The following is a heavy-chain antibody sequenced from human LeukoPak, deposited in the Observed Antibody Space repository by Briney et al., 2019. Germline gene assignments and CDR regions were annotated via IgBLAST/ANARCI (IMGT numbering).Heavy chain of an antibody. CDR3: ARDPLPTYYYDSSGYYYGGQTYYFDY. J-gene: IGHJ4*02. Sequence: SETLSLTCAVYGGSFSGYYWSWIRQPPGKGLEWIGEINHSGSTNYNPSLKSRVTISVDTSKNQFSLKLSSVTAADTAVYYCARDPLPTYYYDSSGYYYGGQTYYFDYWGQGTLVTVSS. D-gene: IGHD3-22*01. V-gene: IGHV4-34*01. CDR2: INHSGST. CDR1: GGSFSGYY.